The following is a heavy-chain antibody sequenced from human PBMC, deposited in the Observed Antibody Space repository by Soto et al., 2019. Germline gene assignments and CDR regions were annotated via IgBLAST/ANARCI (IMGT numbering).Heavy chain of an antibody. D-gene: IGHD6-19*01. CDR1: GGTFSSYA. CDR3: ASSTPQWLVRPLLYGMDV. V-gene: IGHV1-69*06. J-gene: IGHJ6*02. Sequence: SVKVSCKTSGGTFSSYAISWVRQAPGQGLEWMGGIIPIFGTANYAQKFQGRVTITADKSTSTAYMELSSLRSEDTAVYYCASSTPQWLVRPLLYGMDVWGQGTTVTVSS. CDR2: IIPIFGTA.